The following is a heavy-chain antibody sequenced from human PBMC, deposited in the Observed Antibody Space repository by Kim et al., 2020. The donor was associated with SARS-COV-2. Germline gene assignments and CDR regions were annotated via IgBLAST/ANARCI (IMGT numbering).Heavy chain of an antibody. J-gene: IGHJ5*02. CDR1: GFTLSSYA. Sequence: GGSLRLSCAASGFTLSSYAMSWVRQAPGKGLEWVSAISGSGGSTYYADSVKGRFTISRDNSKNTLYLQMNSLRAEDTAVYYCAKAPVELLWFGELLETSNWFDPWGQGTLVTVSS. CDR2: ISGSGGST. V-gene: IGHV3-23*01. D-gene: IGHD3-10*01. CDR3: AKAPVELLWFGELLETSNWFDP.